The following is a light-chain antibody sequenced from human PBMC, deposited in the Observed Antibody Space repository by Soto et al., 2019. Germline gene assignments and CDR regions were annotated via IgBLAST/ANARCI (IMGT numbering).Light chain of an antibody. CDR2: SAS. CDR1: QSVSSY. J-gene: IGKJ5*01. CDR3: QQYGSSLYT. Sequence: EVVLTQSPATLSLSPGERATLSCRASQSVSSYLAWYQQKPGQAPRLLIYSASSRATGIPDRFSGSGSGTDFTLTISRLEPADFAVYYCQQYGSSLYTFGQGTRLEIK. V-gene: IGKV3-20*01.